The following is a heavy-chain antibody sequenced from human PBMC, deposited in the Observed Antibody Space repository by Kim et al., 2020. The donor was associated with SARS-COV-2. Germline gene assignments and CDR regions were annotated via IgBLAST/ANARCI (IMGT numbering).Heavy chain of an antibody. CDR3: ARRQYGSGSYYSY. V-gene: IGHV4-39*01. CDR2: IYYSGST. D-gene: IGHD3-10*01. J-gene: IGHJ4*02. Sequence: SETLSLTCTVSGGSISSSSYYWVWIRQPPGKGREWIGTIYYSGSTYYNPSLKSRVTISVDMSKNQFYLKLSSVTAADTAVYYCARRQYGSGSYYSYWGQGALVTVSS. CDR1: GGSISSSSYY.